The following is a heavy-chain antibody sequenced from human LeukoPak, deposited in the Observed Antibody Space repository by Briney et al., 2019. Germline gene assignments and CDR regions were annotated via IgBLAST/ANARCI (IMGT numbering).Heavy chain of an antibody. CDR1: GFTFSDYY. CDR2: ISSSSSYT. Sequence: GGSLRLSCAASGFTFSDYYMSWIRQAPGKGLEWVSYISSSSSYTNYADSVKGRFTISRDNAKNSLYLQMNSLRAEDTAVYYCARVGFSEMEWLLYSDHWGQGTLVTVSS. J-gene: IGHJ4*02. D-gene: IGHD3-3*01. V-gene: IGHV3-11*05. CDR3: ARVGFSEMEWLLYSDH.